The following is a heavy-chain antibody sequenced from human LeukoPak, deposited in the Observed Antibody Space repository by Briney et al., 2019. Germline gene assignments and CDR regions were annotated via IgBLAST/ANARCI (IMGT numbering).Heavy chain of an antibody. D-gene: IGHD3-22*01. CDR3: ARNAADYYDSSGYYEGDWFDP. Sequence: ASVKVSCKASGYTFTSYGISWVRQAPGQGLEWMGWISAYNGNTNHAQKLQGRVTMTTDTSTSTAYMELRSLRSDDTAVYYCARNAADYYDSSGYYEGDWFDPWGQGTLVTVSS. V-gene: IGHV1-18*01. CDR1: GYTFTSYG. CDR2: ISAYNGNT. J-gene: IGHJ5*02.